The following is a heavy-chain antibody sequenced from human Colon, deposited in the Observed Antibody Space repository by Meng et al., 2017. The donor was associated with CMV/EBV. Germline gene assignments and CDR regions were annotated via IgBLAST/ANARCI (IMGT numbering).Heavy chain of an antibody. D-gene: IGHD6-13*01. CDR1: GFTFDDYA. J-gene: IGHJ6*02. CDR2: ISWNSGRI. CDR3: AKAPGYSSSPGYYYGMDV. Sequence: SLKISCAASGFTFDDYAMHWVRQAPGKGLEWVSGISWNSGRIGYADSVKGRFTISRDNAKNSLYLQMNSLRAEDTALYYCAKAPGYSSSPGYYYGMDVWGHGTQVTVSS. V-gene: IGHV3-9*01.